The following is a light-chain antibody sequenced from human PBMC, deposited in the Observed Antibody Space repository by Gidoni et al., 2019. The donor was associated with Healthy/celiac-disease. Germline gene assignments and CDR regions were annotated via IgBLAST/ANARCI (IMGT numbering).Light chain of an antibody. CDR1: QSVSSY. J-gene: IGKJ4*01. V-gene: IGKV3-11*01. Sequence: EVVSSQSPATLSLSPGERATLSCRASQSVSSYLAWYQQKPGQAPRLLIYDASNRATGIPARFSGSGSGTDFTLTISSLEPEDFAVYYCQQRRNWPPLTFGGGTKVEIK. CDR3: QQRRNWPPLT. CDR2: DAS.